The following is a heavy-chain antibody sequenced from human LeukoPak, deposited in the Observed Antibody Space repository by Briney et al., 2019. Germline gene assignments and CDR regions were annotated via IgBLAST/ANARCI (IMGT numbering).Heavy chain of an antibody. CDR2: IYSGGST. V-gene: IGHV3-53*01. J-gene: IGHJ4*02. CDR1: GFTFSSYA. CDR3: ARAKPKNMVRGLIMRRESRYYFDY. Sequence: PGGSLRLSCAASGFTFSSYAMSWVRQAPGKGLEWVSVIYSGGSTYYADSVKGRFTISRDNSKSTLYIQMNSLRAEDTAVYYCARAKPKNMVRGLIMRRESRYYFDYWGQGTLVTASS. D-gene: IGHD3-10*01.